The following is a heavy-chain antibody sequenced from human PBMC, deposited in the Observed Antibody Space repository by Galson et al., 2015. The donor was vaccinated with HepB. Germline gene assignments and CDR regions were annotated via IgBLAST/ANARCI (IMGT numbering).Heavy chain of an antibody. Sequence: SVKVSCKASGYTFTGYYMHWVRQAPGQGLEWMGWINPNSGGTNYAQKFQGRVTMTRDTSISTAYMELSRLRSDDTAVYYCARDGLYSSGWYPFDYWGQGTLVTVSS. CDR3: ARDGLYSSGWYPFDY. V-gene: IGHV1-2*02. CDR1: GYTFTGYY. J-gene: IGHJ4*02. D-gene: IGHD6-19*01. CDR2: INPNSGGT.